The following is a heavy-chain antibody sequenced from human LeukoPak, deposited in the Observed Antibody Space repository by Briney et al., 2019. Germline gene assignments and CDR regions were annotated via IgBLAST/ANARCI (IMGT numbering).Heavy chain of an antibody. CDR3: AKSLAVPGSPDY. CDR2: VSGSGGNT. CDR1: GFTFTNSA. D-gene: IGHD6-19*01. J-gene: IGHJ4*02. Sequence: GGSLRLSCAASGFTFTNSAMTWVRQAPGKGLEWVSTVSGSGGNTYYADSVEGRFTISRDNSENTLYLQMNSLRAQDTAVYYCAKSLAVPGSPDYWGQGTLVTVSS. V-gene: IGHV3-23*01.